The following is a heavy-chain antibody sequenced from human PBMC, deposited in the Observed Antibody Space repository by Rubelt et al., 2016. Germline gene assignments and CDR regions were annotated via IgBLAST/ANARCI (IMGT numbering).Heavy chain of an antibody. CDR2: IYYSGST. Sequence: QVQLQESGPGLVKPSETLSLTCTVSGGSISSYYWSWIRQPPGKGLEWIGYIYYSGSTNYNPSLKSRVTISVDTSKNQFSLKLSSVTAADTAVYYCARALYTVPYYFDYWGQGTLVTVSS. CDR3: ARALYTVPYYFDY. J-gene: IGHJ4*02. V-gene: IGHV4-59*01. D-gene: IGHD3-16*01. CDR1: GGSISSYY.